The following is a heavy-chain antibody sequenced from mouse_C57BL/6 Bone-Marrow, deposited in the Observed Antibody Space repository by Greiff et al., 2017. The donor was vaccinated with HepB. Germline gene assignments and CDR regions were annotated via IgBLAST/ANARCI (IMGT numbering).Heavy chain of an antibody. CDR2: INPNNGGT. D-gene: IGHD1-1*01. CDR3: ARRETPEYYGTPYDAMDY. V-gene: IGHV1-18*01. J-gene: IGHJ4*01. Sequence: EVQLQQSGPELVKPGASVKIPCKASGYTFTDYNMDWVKQSHGKSLEWIGDINPNNGGTIYNQKFKGKATLTVDKSSSTAYMELRSLTSEDTAVYYCARRETPEYYGTPYDAMDYWGQGTTVTVSS. CDR1: GYTFTDYN.